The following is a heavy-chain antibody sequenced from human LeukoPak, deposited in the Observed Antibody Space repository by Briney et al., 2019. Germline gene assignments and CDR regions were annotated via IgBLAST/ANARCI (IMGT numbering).Heavy chain of an antibody. CDR2: IYYSGST. Sequence: SETLSLTCTVSGYSISSGYYWGWIRQPPGKGLEWIGSIYYSGSTYYNPSLKSRVTISVDTSKNQFSLKLSSVTAADTAVYYCARAITTGNDYWGQGTLVTVSS. J-gene: IGHJ4*02. CDR1: GYSISSGYY. D-gene: IGHD1-14*01. CDR3: ARAITTGNDY. V-gene: IGHV4-38-2*02.